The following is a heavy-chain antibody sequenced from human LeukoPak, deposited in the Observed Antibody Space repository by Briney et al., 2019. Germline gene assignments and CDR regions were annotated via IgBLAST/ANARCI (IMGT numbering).Heavy chain of an antibody. CDR3: ARTTLTSFNSFDI. J-gene: IGHJ3*02. CDR1: GFTFSSYD. D-gene: IGHD4-17*01. V-gene: IGHV3-30-3*01. CDR2: ISYDGGNK. Sequence: PGESLRLSCAASGFTFSSYDMHWVRQAPGKGLEWVAVISYDGGNKYYADSVRGRFTIFRDNSKNTLNLEMNSLRVDDTAVYYCARTTLTSFNSFDIWGQGTMVTVSS.